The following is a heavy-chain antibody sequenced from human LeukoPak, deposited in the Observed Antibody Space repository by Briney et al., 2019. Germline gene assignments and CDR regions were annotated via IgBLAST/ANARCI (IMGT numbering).Heavy chain of an antibody. CDR1: GGSISSSSYY. CDR3: ARQGSGNYLSPVNY. D-gene: IGHD1-26*01. J-gene: IGHJ4*02. V-gene: IGHV4-39*01. Sequence: SETLSLACTVSGGSISSSSYYWGWIRQPPGKGLEWIGTIYYSGSTYYNPSLKSRVTISVDTSKNQFSLKLSSVTAADTAVYYCARQGSGNYLSPVNYWGQGTLVTVSS. CDR2: IYYSGST.